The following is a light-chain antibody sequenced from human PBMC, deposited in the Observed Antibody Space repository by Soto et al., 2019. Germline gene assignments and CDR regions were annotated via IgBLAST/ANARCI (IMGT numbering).Light chain of an antibody. V-gene: IGKV1-5*01. CDR1: QSISSW. CDR3: QKYNSAPWT. Sequence: DIQMTQAPSTLSASLGDRVTITFRASQSISSWLAWYQQKPGKAPELLIYDVSSLQSGVPSRFSGSGSGTEFTLTISSLQPEDVATYYCQKYNSAPWTFGQGTKVDIK. J-gene: IGKJ1*01. CDR2: DVS.